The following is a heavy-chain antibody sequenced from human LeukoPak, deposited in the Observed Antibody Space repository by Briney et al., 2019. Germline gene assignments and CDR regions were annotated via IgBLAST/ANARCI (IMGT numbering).Heavy chain of an antibody. CDR1: GYSFTSYW. V-gene: IGHV5-51*01. J-gene: IGHJ4*02. Sequence: GESLKISCKGSGYSFTSYWIGWVRQMPGKGLEWMGIIYPGDSDTRYSPSFQGQVTISADKSISTAYLQWSSLKASDTAMYYCARHTGILAPGASFDYWGQGTLVTVSS. D-gene: IGHD6-13*01. CDR3: ARHTGILAPGASFDY. CDR2: IYPGDSDT.